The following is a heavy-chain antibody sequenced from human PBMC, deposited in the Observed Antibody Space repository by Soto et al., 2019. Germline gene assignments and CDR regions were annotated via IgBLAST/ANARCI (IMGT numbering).Heavy chain of an antibody. V-gene: IGHV1-46*01. D-gene: IGHD4-4*01. CDR3: AGGGNYLSMDL. J-gene: IGHJ6*02. Sequence: QVQLVQSGAEVKKPGASVTVSCKASGYTFTSYYMHSVRLAHGQGLEWMGIINPDGGGTSDAQQFQGRVIMTRDTSTSTVYMEMSSLRSEDTAVYACAGGGNYLSMDLWGQGTTVTVSS. CDR1: GYTFTSYY. CDR2: INPDGGGT.